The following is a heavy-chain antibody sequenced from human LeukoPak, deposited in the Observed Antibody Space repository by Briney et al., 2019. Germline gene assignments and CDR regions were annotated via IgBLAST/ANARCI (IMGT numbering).Heavy chain of an antibody. D-gene: IGHD3-22*01. CDR2: IWYDGSNK. J-gene: IGHJ4*02. Sequence: GGSLRLSCAASGFTFSSYGMHWVSQAPGKGLEWVAVIWYDGSNKYYADSVKGRFTISRDNSKNTLYLQMNSLRAEDTAVYYCASGEYYYDSSGYHAHDYWGQGTLVTVSS. CDR1: GFTFSSYG. V-gene: IGHV3-33*01. CDR3: ASGEYYYDSSGYHAHDY.